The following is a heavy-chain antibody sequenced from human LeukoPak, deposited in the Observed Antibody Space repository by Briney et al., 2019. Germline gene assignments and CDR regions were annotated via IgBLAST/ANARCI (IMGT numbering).Heavy chain of an antibody. Sequence: SETLSLTCTVSGGSINSYYWCWIRQPAGKGLEWIGRIYSSGSTGYNPSLKSRVTMSLDTSKNQFSLNLSCVTAADTAVYYCTRVDIRTAFFDYWGQGTLVTVSS. CDR1: GGSINSYY. J-gene: IGHJ4*02. CDR2: IYSSGST. CDR3: TRVDIRTAFFDY. V-gene: IGHV4-4*07. D-gene: IGHD5-12*01.